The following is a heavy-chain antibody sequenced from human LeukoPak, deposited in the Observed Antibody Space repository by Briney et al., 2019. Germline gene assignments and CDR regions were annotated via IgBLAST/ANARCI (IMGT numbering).Heavy chain of an antibody. CDR2: INHSGST. Sequence: SQTLSLTCTVSGGSISSGDYSWIWIRQPPGKGLEWIGEINHSGSTNYNPSLKSRVTISVDTSKNQFSLKLSSVTAADTAVYYCARVRITIFGVVIIGGYYFDYWGQGTLVTVSS. J-gene: IGHJ4*02. V-gene: IGHV4-30-2*01. CDR1: GGSISSGDYS. D-gene: IGHD3-3*01. CDR3: ARVRITIFGVVIIGGYYFDY.